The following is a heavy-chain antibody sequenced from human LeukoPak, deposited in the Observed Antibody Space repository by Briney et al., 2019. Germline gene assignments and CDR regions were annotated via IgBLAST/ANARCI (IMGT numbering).Heavy chain of an antibody. CDR1: GYTFTDYY. J-gene: IGHJ4*02. V-gene: IGHV1-2*02. CDR3: ARVALAGSRIHLLDN. D-gene: IGHD5-18*01. CDR2: VNLNSGGT. Sequence: ASVKVSCKASGYTFTDYYMYWVRQAPGQGPEWMGWVNLNSGGTQYVQKFQGRVTMTRDTSISTAYMELTSLTSDGTAMYFRARVALAGSRIHLLDNWGQGTLVTVSS.